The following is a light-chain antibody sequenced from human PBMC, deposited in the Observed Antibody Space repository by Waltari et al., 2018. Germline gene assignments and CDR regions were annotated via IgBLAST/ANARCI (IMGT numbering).Light chain of an antibody. Sequence: DIQMTQSPSSLSASVGDRVTITCRASQGISGYLNWYQQKPGKAPKVLIYATSSLQSGVPSRFSGSGSGTDFTLTISSLQPEDFATYYCQQSYRTPPLTFGGGTKVEIK. CDR3: QQSYRTPPLT. V-gene: IGKV1-39*01. CDR2: ATS. J-gene: IGKJ4*01. CDR1: QGISGY.